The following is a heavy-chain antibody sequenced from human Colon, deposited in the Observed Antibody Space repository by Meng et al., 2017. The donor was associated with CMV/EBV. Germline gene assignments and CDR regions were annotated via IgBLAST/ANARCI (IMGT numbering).Heavy chain of an antibody. Sequence: GESLKISCEASEINISDYFMSWIRQAPGKGLEWVSSISTTSRDIYYADSVKGRFTLSRDNAKNSLYLQMNSLRAEDTAVYYCVRHLEAGRNGYAEPFWGQGTLVTVSS. J-gene: IGHJ1*01. CDR2: ISTTSRDI. CDR1: EINISDYF. V-gene: IGHV3-11*06. D-gene: IGHD5-18*01. CDR3: VRHLEAGRNGYAEPF.